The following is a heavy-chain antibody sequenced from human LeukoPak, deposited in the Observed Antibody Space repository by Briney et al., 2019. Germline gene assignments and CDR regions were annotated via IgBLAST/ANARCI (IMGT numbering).Heavy chain of an antibody. D-gene: IGHD1-1*01. CDR1: GFTFSSYG. V-gene: IGHV3-23*01. Sequence: PSGGSLRLSCAASGFTFSSYGMSWVRQAPGKGLEWVSAISGSGGSTYYADSVKGRFTISRDNSKNTLYLQMNSLRAEDTAVYYCAKTTWNDGFSAFDIWGQGTMVTVSS. J-gene: IGHJ3*02. CDR3: AKTTWNDGFSAFDI. CDR2: ISGSGGST.